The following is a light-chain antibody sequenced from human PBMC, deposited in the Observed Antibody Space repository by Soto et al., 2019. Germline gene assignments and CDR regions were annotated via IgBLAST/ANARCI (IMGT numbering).Light chain of an antibody. V-gene: IGKV3-20*01. J-gene: IGKJ5*01. CDR3: QQYGSVAIT. CDR1: QSVSSSY. Sequence: EIVLTQSPGTLSLSPGERDTLSCRASQSVSSSYLAWYQQKPGQAPRLLIYGASSRATGILDRFSGSGSGTDFTLTISRLEPEDFAVYYCQQYGSVAITFGQGTRLEIK. CDR2: GAS.